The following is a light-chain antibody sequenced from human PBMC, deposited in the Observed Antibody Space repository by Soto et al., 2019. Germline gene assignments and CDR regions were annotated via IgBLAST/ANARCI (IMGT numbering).Light chain of an antibody. J-gene: IGKJ4*01. CDR2: DAS. CDR3: QQRSSWPPT. Sequence: EIVLAQSPGTLSLSPGERATLSCSASQSVSSSYLAWYQQKPGQAPRLIIYDASNRATGIPARFSGSGSGTDFTLTINSLEPEDFAVYYCQQRSSWPPTFGGGTKVDIK. CDR1: QSVSSSY. V-gene: IGKV3D-20*02.